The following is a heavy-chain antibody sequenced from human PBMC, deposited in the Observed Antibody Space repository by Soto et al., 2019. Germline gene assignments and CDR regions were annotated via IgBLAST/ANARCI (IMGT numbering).Heavy chain of an antibody. CDR1: GFTFTSSA. V-gene: IGHV1-58*01. D-gene: IGHD6-19*01. CDR3: ARSPRVFGGWGTYYFDY. Sequence: SVKVSCKASGFTFTSSAVQWVRQARGQRFEWIGWIVVGSGNTNYAQKFQERVTITRDMSTSTAYMELSSLRSEDTAVYYCARSPRVFGGWGTYYFDYWGQGTLVTVSS. J-gene: IGHJ4*02. CDR2: IVVGSGNT.